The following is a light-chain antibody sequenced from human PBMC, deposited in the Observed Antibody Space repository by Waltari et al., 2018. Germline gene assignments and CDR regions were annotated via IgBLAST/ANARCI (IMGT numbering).Light chain of an antibody. CDR1: QSLLHYSNNEVY. Sequence: DIVMTQSPEYLAVSLGESDTINCKSSQSLLHYSNNEVYLAWYQQKPGQAPKLLVRWSSTRESGVPDRFSGSGSGREFTLTISSLQAEDVAVYYCQQYYSIPHTFGWPTRLEIK. CDR3: QQYYSIPHT. CDR2: WSS. V-gene: IGKV4-1*01. J-gene: IGKJ2*01.